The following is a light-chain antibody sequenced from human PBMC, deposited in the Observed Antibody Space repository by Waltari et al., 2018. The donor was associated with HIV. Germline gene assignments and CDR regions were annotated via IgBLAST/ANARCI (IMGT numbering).Light chain of an antibody. CDR1: QSVSSN. Sequence: EIVMTQSPGTLSLFPGERVTLSCRASQSVSSNLAWYQQRPGPAPRLVIYNTSARATVIPARFSGSGSGTEFTLTISGLQSEDFAVYYCQQYNNWPPRYTFGQGTKLEI. J-gene: IGKJ2*01. CDR2: NTS. CDR3: QQYNNWPPRYT. V-gene: IGKV3-15*01.